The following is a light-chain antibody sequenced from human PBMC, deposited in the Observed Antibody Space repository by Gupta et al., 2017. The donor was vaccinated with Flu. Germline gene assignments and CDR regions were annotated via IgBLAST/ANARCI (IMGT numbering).Light chain of an antibody. Sequence: SLGGGPTIHCKSSQMILTSANNKNFLAWYQQKPGQPPKLLVYLASTRESGVPARFSGSGSGTEFTLTISSLEAEDVAFYYCQQYFATPLTFGQGTRVEI. CDR2: LAS. V-gene: IGKV4-1*01. J-gene: IGKJ1*01. CDR3: QQYFATPLT. CDR1: QMILTSANNKNF.